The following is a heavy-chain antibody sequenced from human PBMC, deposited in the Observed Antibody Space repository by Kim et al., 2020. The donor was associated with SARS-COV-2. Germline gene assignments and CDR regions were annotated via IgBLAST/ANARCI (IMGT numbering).Heavy chain of an antibody. V-gene: IGHV4-59*01. CDR2: ST. D-gene: IGHD3-10*01. Sequence: STNNNPPHKDRVPLSVDTSKNQVPLKLSSGTAADTAVYYCARDRVQAGMDVWGQGTTVTVSS. CDR3: ARDRVQAGMDV. J-gene: IGHJ6*02.